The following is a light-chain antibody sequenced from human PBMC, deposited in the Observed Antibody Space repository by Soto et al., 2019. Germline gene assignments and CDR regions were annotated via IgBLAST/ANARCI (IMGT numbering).Light chain of an antibody. V-gene: IGKV3-20*01. CDR2: DAS. Sequence: DIVLTQSPGTLSLSPGERATLSCRASQSVSSTYLAWYQQKPGQAPRLLIYDASSRATGIPDRFSGSGSGTDFTLTISRLEPEDFAVYYCQQYGSSPGLFTFGPGTKVDFK. J-gene: IGKJ3*01. CDR1: QSVSSTY. CDR3: QQYGSSPGLFT.